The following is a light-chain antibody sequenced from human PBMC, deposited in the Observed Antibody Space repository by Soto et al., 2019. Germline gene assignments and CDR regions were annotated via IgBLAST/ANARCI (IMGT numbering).Light chain of an antibody. V-gene: IGKV1-27*01. CDR1: QGIRNY. Sequence: IQMTQSPTSLSASVGDRVTITCRASQGIRNYVAWYQQIPGKAPKLLIYAASTLQSGVPSRFSGSGSGTDFTLTINGLQPEDVATYSCQKYSSVPVFGPGTKVEIK. CDR3: QKYSSVPV. CDR2: AAS. J-gene: IGKJ3*01.